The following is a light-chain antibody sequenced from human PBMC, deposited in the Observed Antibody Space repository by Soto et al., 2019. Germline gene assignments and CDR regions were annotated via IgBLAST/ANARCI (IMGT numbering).Light chain of an antibody. CDR1: QGISSY. CDR3: QQYCSYRT. Sequence: AIRMTQSPSSLSASTGDRVTITCRASQGISSYLAWYQQKPGKAPKLLIYAASTLQSGVPSRFSGSGSGTDFTLTISCLQSEDFATYYCQQYCSYRTFGQGTKVEIK. V-gene: IGKV1-8*01. CDR2: AAS. J-gene: IGKJ1*01.